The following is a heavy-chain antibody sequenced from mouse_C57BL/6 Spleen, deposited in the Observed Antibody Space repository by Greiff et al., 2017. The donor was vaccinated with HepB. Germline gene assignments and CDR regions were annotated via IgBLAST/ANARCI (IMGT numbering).Heavy chain of an antibody. CDR3: ARHDYGSSYDGDHFDY. Sequence: VQLQQSGAELVKPGASVKMSCKASGYTFTSYWITWVKQRPGQGLEWIGDIYHGSGSTNYNEKLKSKATLTVDTSSSTAYMQLSSLTSADSAVYYCARHDYGSSYDGDHFDYWGQGTTLTVSS. J-gene: IGHJ2*01. V-gene: IGHV1-55*01. CDR1: GYTFTSYW. CDR2: IYHGSGST. D-gene: IGHD1-1*01.